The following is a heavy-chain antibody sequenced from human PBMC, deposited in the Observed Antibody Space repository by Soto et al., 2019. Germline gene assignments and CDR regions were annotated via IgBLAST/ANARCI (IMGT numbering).Heavy chain of an antibody. D-gene: IGHD1-26*01. CDR2: MSYDGSNK. CDR1: GFTFNTYG. Sequence: PGGSLRLSCTASGFTFNTYGMHWVRQAPGKGLEWVAVMSYDGSNKYYVDSVRGRFTISRDNSRNTLFLQMNSLRAEDTAMYYCAKGAGSYFRSAFDFWGQGTLVTVSS. CDR3: AKGAGSYFRSAFDF. V-gene: IGHV3-30*18. J-gene: IGHJ4*02.